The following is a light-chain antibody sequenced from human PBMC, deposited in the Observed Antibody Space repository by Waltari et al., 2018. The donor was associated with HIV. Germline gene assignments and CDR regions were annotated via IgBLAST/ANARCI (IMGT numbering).Light chain of an antibody. J-gene: IGKJ2*01. CDR3: QQYYISPQT. V-gene: IGKV4-1*01. CDR1: QTIFDRSTNRNH. Sequence: DIVMTQSPDYLAAFLGERVTINCQSSQTIFDRSTNRNHLAWYQQKSGQPPRLLIYWASTRESGVPDRFSGRGSGTDFTLTINGLRAEDVAVYYCQQYYISPQTFGQGTKVQIK. CDR2: WAS.